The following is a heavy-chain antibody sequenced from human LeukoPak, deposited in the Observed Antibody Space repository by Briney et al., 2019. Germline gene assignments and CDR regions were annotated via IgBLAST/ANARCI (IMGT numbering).Heavy chain of an antibody. CDR1: GGSISDFY. J-gene: IGHJ4*02. CDR2: IYISGNT. D-gene: IGHD1-1*01. V-gene: IGHV4-4*07. Sequence: PSESLSLTCTVSGGSISDFYWSWIRQPAGKGLEWIGPIYISGNTNYNPSLKSRVTMSLDTSKNHFSLRLRSVTAADTAVYYCARNAGDYWGQGTLVTVSS. CDR3: ARNAGDY.